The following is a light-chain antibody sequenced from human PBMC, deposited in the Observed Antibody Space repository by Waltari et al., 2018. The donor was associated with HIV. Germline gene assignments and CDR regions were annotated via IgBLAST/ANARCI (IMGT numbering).Light chain of an antibody. J-gene: IGLJ1*01. CDR2: QVT. CDR3: SSFTISSTLD. Sequence: QSALTQPASAPGSTAKSTTISCTGTINGVGGYKYVTRYQHPPGQAPKPIIYQVTNRPSGVSDRFSGSKSGNTASLTISGLQAEDEADYYCSSFTISSTLDFGTGTKVTVI. CDR1: INGVGGYKY. V-gene: IGLV2-14*01.